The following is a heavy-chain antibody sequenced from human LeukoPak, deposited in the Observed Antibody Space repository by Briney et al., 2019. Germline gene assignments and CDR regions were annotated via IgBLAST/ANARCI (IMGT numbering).Heavy chain of an antibody. D-gene: IGHD3-9*01. V-gene: IGHV1-69*04. CDR2: IIPILGIA. J-gene: IGHJ4*02. CDR3: ARDLGYYDILTGYSSLVY. Sequence: SVKVSCKASGGTFSSYAISWVRQAPGQGLEWMGRIIPILGIANYAQKFQGRVTITADKSTSTAYMELSSLRSEDTAVYYCARDLGYYDILTGYSSLVYWGQGTLVTVSS. CDR1: GGTFSSYA.